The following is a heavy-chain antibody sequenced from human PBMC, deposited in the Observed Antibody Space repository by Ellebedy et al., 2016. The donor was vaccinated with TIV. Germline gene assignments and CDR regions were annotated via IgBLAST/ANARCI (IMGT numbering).Heavy chain of an antibody. V-gene: IGHV3-23*01. J-gene: IGHJ4*02. Sequence: GESLKISXAASGFTFSAYAMSWVRQAPEKGLQWVSSISGSGGSTYYADSVKGRFTISRDNSKNTLYLQMNSLRAEDTAVYYCAKDRIGLADVPFDYWGQGTLVTVSS. D-gene: IGHD2-15*01. CDR3: AKDRIGLADVPFDY. CDR1: GFTFSAYA. CDR2: ISGSGGST.